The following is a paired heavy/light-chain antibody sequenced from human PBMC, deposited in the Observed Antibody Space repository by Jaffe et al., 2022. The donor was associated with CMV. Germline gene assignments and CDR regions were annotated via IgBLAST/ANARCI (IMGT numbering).Light chain of an antibody. J-gene: IGKJ5*01. CDR3: MQATQFPPF. CDR1: QSLVHSDGNTY. Sequence: DIVMTQTPLSSPVTLGQPASISCRSSQSLVHSDGNTYLSWLQQRPGQPPRLLIYKISNRFSGVPDRFSGSGAGTDFTLKISRVEAEDVGVYYCMQATQFPPFFGQGTRLEIK. V-gene: IGKV2-24*01. CDR2: KIS.
Heavy chain of an antibody. CDR2: IIPILGIA. CDR3: ASPDILKLEMATIKNIDAFDI. J-gene: IGHJ3*02. CDR1: GGTFSSYA. V-gene: IGHV1-69*09. Sequence: QVQLVQSGAEVKKPGSSVKVSCKASGGTFSSYAISWVRQAPGQGLEWMGRIIPILGIANYAQKFQGRVTITADKSTSTAYMELSSLRSEDTAVYYCASPDILKLEMATIKNIDAFDIWGQGTMVTVSS. D-gene: IGHD5-12*01.